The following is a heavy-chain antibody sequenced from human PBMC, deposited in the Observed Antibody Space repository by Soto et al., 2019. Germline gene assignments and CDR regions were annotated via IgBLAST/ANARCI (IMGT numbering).Heavy chain of an antibody. J-gene: IGHJ5*02. D-gene: IGHD6-13*01. CDR3: AHTSGIAAAGLNWFDP. CDR1: GFSLSTSGVG. CDR2: IYWDDDK. Sequence: SGPTLVKPTQTLTLTCTFSGFSLSTSGVGVGWIRQPPGKALEWLALIYWDDDKRYSPSLKSRLTITKETSKNQVVLTMTNMDPVDTATYYCAHTSGIAAAGLNWFDPWGQGTLVTVSS. V-gene: IGHV2-5*02.